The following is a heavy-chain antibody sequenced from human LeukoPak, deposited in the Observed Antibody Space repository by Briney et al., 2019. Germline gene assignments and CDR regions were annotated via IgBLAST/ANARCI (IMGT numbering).Heavy chain of an antibody. D-gene: IGHD3-16*01. CDR2: IYTSGST. J-gene: IGHJ4*02. V-gene: IGHV4-61*02. Sequence: SETLSLTCTVSGGSISSGSYYWSWIRQPAGKGLEWIGRIYTSGSTNYNPSLKSRVTISVDTSKNQFSLKLSSVTAADTAVCYCARDRVGGGGNDYWGQGTLVTVSS. CDR3: ARDRVGGGGNDY. CDR1: GGSISSGSYY.